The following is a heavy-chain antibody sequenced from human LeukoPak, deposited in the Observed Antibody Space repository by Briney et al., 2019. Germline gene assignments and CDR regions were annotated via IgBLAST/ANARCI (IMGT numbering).Heavy chain of an antibody. J-gene: IGHJ6*03. D-gene: IGHD3-10*01. Sequence: PRGSLRLSCAASGFTFSDHYMDWVRQAPGKGLGWVGRIRNKANSYTTEYAASVKGRFTISRDDSKNSLYLQMNRLRTEDTAAYYCAREGKRITMVRGFITPGGYYYMAVGGKGPRSPSP. V-gene: IGHV3-72*01. CDR3: AREGKRITMVRGFITPGGYYYMAV. CDR2: IRNKANSYTT. CDR1: GFTFSDHY.